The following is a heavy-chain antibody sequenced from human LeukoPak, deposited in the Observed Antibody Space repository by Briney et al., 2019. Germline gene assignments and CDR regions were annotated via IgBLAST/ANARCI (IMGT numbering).Heavy chain of an antibody. CDR2: IYYTGTT. Sequence: SETLSLTCTVSGGSLRSHFWSWIRQPPGKGLELIGHIYYTGTTYYNTPLNSRVTISLDTSRNQFSLRLTAVTAADTAVYYCARCSSDCSTASCYLTYWGQGTLVTVSS. CDR3: ARCSSDCSTASCYLTY. D-gene: IGHD2-2*01. CDR1: GGSLRSHF. J-gene: IGHJ4*02. V-gene: IGHV4-59*11.